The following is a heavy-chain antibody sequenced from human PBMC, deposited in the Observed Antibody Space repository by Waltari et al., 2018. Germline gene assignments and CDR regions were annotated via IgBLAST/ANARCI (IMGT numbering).Heavy chain of an antibody. V-gene: IGHV5-51*01. Sequence: EVQLVQSGAEVKKPGESLKISCKGSGYRFTNYWIGWVRQMPGNGLEWMGIIYPVDSDTRYSPSFQGQVTISVDKSISTAYLQWSSLKASDTAMYYCATSPLSSGFDMYYFDNWGQGTLVTVSS. D-gene: IGHD5-12*01. CDR2: IYPVDSDT. CDR3: ATSPLSSGFDMYYFDN. CDR1: GYRFTNYW. J-gene: IGHJ4*02.